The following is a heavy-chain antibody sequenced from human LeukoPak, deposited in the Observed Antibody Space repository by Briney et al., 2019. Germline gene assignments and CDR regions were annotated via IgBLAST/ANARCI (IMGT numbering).Heavy chain of an antibody. CDR2: ISGSGGST. CDR3: AKGDTPYYLEGYYFDY. V-gene: IGHV3-23*01. D-gene: IGHD3-10*01. Sequence: GGSLRLSCAASGFTFSSYAMSWVRQAPGKGLEWVSAISGSGGSTYYADSVKGRFTISRDNSKNTLYLQMNSLRAEDTAVYYCAKGDTPYYLEGYYFDYWGQGTLVTVSS. CDR1: GFTFSSYA. J-gene: IGHJ4*02.